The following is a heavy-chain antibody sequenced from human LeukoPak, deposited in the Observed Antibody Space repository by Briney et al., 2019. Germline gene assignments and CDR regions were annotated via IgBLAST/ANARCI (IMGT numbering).Heavy chain of an antibody. CDR3: AKSAGYSYGSPLDY. CDR2: ISWNSGSI. V-gene: IGHV3-9*01. CDR1: GFTFDDYA. J-gene: IGHJ4*02. D-gene: IGHD5-18*01. Sequence: GGSLRLSCAASGFTFDDYAMHWVRPAPGKVLEWVSVISWNSGSIGYADSVKGRFTISRDNAKNSLYLQMNSLRAEDTALYYCAKSAGYSYGSPLDYWGQGTLVTVSS.